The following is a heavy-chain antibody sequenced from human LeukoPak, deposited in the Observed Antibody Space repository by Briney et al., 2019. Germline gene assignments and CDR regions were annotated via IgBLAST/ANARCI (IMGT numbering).Heavy chain of an antibody. D-gene: IGHD4-23*01. V-gene: IGHV1-18*01. Sequence: GASVTVSFKSSVSTFTIYGFSWVRQAPGQGLEWMGWISAYNGNTNYAQKLQGRVTITTDTSTSTAYMELRSLRSDDTAVYYCGYGGNSVDYWGQGTLVTVSS. J-gene: IGHJ4*02. CDR3: GYGGNSVDY. CDR2: ISAYNGNT. CDR1: VSTFTIYG.